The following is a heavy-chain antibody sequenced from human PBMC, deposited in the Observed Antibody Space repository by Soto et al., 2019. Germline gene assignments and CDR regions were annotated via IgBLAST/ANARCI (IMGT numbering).Heavy chain of an antibody. CDR3: TSRRDWTAVDPLDY. Sequence: GGSLSLSCAASGFPVSDSSMHWVRQASGKGLEWVGRIRNKGNNYATAYTASVKGRFTISRDDSKNTVYLQMNSLKIDDTAVYYCTSRRDWTAVDPLDYWGLGTLVTVSS. CDR2: IRNKGNNYAT. CDR1: GFPVSDSS. J-gene: IGHJ4*02. D-gene: IGHD5-18*01. V-gene: IGHV3-73*01.